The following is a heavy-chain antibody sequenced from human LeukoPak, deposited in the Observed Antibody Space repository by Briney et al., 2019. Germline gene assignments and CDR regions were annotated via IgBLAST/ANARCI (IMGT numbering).Heavy chain of an antibody. CDR1: GFTFSSYA. CDR2: ISYDGSNK. Sequence: GGSLRLSCAASGFTFSSYAMHWVRQAPGKGLEWVAVISYDGSNKYYADSVKGRFTISRDNSKNTLYLQMNSLRAEDTAVYYCARSTVTTTGSDYXXXXTLVTVSS. J-gene: IGHJ4*01. D-gene: IGHD4-17*01. CDR3: ARSTVTTTGSDY. V-gene: IGHV3-30-3*01.